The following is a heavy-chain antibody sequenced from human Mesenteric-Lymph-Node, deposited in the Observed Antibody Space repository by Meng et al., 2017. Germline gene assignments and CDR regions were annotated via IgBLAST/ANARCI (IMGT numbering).Heavy chain of an antibody. V-gene: IGHV1-2*06. D-gene: IGHD3-22*01. Sequence: QVQLVQSGAEVKKPGASVKVSWKASGYTFTGYYIHWVRQAPGQGLEGMGRINLNSGGTNYAQKFQGRVTMTWDTSISAAQMELSSLRSDDTAVYYCAAFYYESSGYFRADYWGQGILVTVSS. CDR3: AAFYYESSGYFRADY. J-gene: IGHJ4*02. CDR1: GYTFTGYY. CDR2: INLNSGGT.